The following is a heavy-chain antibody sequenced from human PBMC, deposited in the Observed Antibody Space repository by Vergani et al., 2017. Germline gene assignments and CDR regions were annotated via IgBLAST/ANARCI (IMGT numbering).Heavy chain of an antibody. CDR3: ARSPPMRFCSSTSCYARYFEL. D-gene: IGHD2-2*01. CDR1: GYTFTSYE. Sequence: QVQLVQSGAEVKKPGASVKVSCKASGYTFTSYEINWVRQATGQGLEWMGWMNPNSGNTGYAQKCQGRVTMTRNTSISTVDMERSSLRSEDTAVYYCARSPPMRFCSSTSCYARYFELWGRGTLVTVSS. CDR2: MNPNSGNT. V-gene: IGHV1-8*01. J-gene: IGHJ2*01.